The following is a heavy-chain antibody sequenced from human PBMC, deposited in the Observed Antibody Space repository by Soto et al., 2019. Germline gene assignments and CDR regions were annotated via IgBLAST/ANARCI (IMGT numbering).Heavy chain of an antibody. Sequence: ASVKVSCKVSGYTLTELSMHWVRQAPGKGLEWMGGFDPEDGETIYAQKFQGRVTMTEDTSTDTAYMELSSLRSEDTAVYYCARGETGTHDDAFDIWGQGTMVTVSS. CDR1: GYTLTELS. J-gene: IGHJ3*02. CDR3: ARGETGTHDDAFDI. CDR2: FDPEDGET. D-gene: IGHD1-1*01. V-gene: IGHV1-24*01.